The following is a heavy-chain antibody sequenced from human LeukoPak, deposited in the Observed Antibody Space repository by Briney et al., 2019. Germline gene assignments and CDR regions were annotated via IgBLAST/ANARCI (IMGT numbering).Heavy chain of an antibody. CDR3: ARDGGDYGYYYYMDV. V-gene: IGHV3-7*01. D-gene: IGHD4-17*01. CDR1: GFTFNSYW. CDR2: IKQDGSEK. Sequence: GGSLRLSCAASGFTFNSYWMSWVRQAPGKGLEWVANIKQDGSEKYYVDSVKGRFTISRDNAKNSLYLQMNSLRAEDTAVYYCARDGGDYGYYYYMDVWGKGTTVTVSS. J-gene: IGHJ6*03.